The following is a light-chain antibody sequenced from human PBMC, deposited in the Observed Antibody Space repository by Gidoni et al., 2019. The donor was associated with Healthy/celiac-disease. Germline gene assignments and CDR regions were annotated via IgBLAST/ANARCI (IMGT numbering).Light chain of an antibody. J-gene: IGKJ1*01. CDR1: QSVSSCY. CDR2: GAS. CDR3: QQYGSSPWT. V-gene: IGKV3-20*01. Sequence: DIALKQSPGTLSLSSGARATLSCRASQSVSSCYLAWYQQKPGQAPRLLIYGASSRATGIPDRFSGSGSGTDFTLTISRLEPEDFAVYYCQQYGSSPWTFGQGTKVEIK.